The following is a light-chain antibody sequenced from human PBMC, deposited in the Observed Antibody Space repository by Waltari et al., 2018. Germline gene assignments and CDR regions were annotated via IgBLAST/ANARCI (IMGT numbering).Light chain of an antibody. V-gene: IGLV2-23*02. Sequence: QSALTQPASVSGSPGQSITISCTGTSSDVGSYNLFSWYQQHPGKAPKLMIYEVSKRPSGVSNRFSGSKSGNTASLTISWLQAEDEADYYCCSYAGSSTLYVFGTGTKVTVL. CDR1: SSDVGSYNL. CDR2: EVS. CDR3: CSYAGSSTLYV. J-gene: IGLJ1*01.